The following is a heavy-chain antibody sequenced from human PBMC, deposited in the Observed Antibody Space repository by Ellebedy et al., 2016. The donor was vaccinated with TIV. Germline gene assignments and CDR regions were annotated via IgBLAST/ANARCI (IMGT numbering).Heavy chain of an antibody. J-gene: IGHJ4*02. D-gene: IGHD5-18*01. Sequence: PGGSLRLSCAASGFTFSRSGMHWVRQAPGKGLEWVAVISYDGSNKYYAGSVKGRFTISRDNSKNTLYLQMNSLRAEDTAVYYCARDQVYGIQLWFDYWGQGTLVTVSS. V-gene: IGHV3-30*03. CDR3: ARDQVYGIQLWFDY. CDR2: ISYDGSNK. CDR1: GFTFSRSG.